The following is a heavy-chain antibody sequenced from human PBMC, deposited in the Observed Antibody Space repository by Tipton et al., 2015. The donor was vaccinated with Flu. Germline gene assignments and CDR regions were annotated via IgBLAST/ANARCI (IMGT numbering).Heavy chain of an antibody. CDR3: ATSSGWAY. V-gene: IGHV3-48*03. CDR2: ISSSGNTI. D-gene: IGHD6-19*01. CDR1: GFSFSSYE. Sequence: VQSGGSLRVSCAASGFSFSSYEMNWVRQAPGQGLEWLSYISSSGNTIYYAESVKGRIAVSRDNAKNSLFLQLNSLRAEDTAVYYCATSSGWAYWGPGTLVTVSS. J-gene: IGHJ4*02.